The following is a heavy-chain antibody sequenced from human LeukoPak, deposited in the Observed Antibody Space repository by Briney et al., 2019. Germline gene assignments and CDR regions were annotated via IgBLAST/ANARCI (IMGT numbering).Heavy chain of an antibody. J-gene: IGHJ5*02. CDR2: ISHNGST. CDR1: GHSISSYYH. V-gene: IGHV4-38-2*01. D-gene: IGHD2-21*01. Sequence: NPSETLSLTCAGSGHSISSYYHWGWIRQPPGEGLEWIGSISHNGSTYYNPSLKSRLTISVDTSKNLFSLKLSSVTASDTAVYYCARQANCGGDCYSFDPWGQGTLVTVSS. CDR3: ARQANCGGDCYSFDP.